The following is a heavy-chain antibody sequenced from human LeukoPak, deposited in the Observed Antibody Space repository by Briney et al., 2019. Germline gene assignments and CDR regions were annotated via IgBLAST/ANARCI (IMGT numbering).Heavy chain of an antibody. CDR1: ELILSNYA. V-gene: IGHV3-33*01. D-gene: IGHD3-22*01. CDR3: AREDSGGYYLDS. J-gene: IGHJ4*02. Sequence: GGSLRLSCAASELILSNYAMHWVRQAPGKGLEWVAIRWHDGSKIYYADSVKGRFTISRDSAKNTLDLQMNSLTLEDTAVYYCAREDSGGYYLDSWGQGPLVTVSS. CDR2: RWHDGSKI.